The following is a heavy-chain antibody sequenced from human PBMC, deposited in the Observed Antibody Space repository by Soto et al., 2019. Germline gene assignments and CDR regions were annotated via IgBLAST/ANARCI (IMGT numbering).Heavy chain of an antibody. V-gene: IGHV3-33*01. CDR2: IWYDGSNK. Sequence: QLGGSLRLSCAASGFTFSSYGMHWVRQAPGKGLEWVAVIWYDGSNKYYADSVKGRFTISRDNSKNTLYLQMNSLRAEDTAVYYCARDLERGSSWFSYYYYGMDVWGQGTTVTVSS. J-gene: IGHJ6*02. CDR1: GFTFSSYG. CDR3: ARDLERGSSWFSYYYYGMDV. D-gene: IGHD6-13*01.